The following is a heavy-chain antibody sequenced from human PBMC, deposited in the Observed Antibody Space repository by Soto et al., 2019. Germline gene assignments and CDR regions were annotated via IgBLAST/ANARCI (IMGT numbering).Heavy chain of an antibody. CDR1: GYTFTSYG. CDR3: AIGSDKVQQIDCSSTSCYRSTYYYYGMDV. V-gene: IGHV1-18*01. D-gene: IGHD2-2*01. CDR2: ISAYNGNT. Sequence: GASVKVSCKASGYTFTSYGISWVRQAPGQGLEWMGWISAYNGNTNYAQKLQGRVTMTTDTSTSTAYMELRSLRSDDTAVYYCAIGSDKVQQIDCSSTSCYRSTYYYYGMDVWG. J-gene: IGHJ6*02.